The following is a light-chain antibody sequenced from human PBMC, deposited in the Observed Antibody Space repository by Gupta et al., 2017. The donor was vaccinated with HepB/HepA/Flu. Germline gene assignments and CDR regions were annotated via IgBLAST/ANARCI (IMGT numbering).Light chain of an antibody. Sequence: SVLPPPPSASGAPGQRVTISCSGSSSNIGSNTVNWYHQLPGTAPKLLIYSSNQRPSGVPDRFSGSKSGTSASLAISGLQAEDEADYYCVAWDDSLNGLVFGGGTKLTVL. V-gene: IGLV1-44*01. CDR3: VAWDDSLNGLV. CDR1: SSNIGSNT. CDR2: SSN. J-gene: IGLJ3*02.